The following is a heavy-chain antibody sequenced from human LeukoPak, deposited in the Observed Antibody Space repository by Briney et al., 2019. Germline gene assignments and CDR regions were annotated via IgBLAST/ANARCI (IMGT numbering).Heavy chain of an antibody. Sequence: GGSLRLSCAASGFTFSSFGMHWVRQAPGKGLEWVAFIRYDGSNKYYADSVKGRFTISRDNSKNTLYLQMNSLRAEDTAVYYCAKESVWFGESNPFDYWGQGTLVTVSS. J-gene: IGHJ4*02. CDR3: AKESVWFGESNPFDY. D-gene: IGHD3-10*01. CDR2: IRYDGSNK. CDR1: GFTFSSFG. V-gene: IGHV3-30*02.